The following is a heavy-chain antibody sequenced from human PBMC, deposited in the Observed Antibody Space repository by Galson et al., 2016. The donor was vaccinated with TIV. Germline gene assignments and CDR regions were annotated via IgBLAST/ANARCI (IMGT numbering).Heavy chain of an antibody. V-gene: IGHV3-53*05. CDR1: GFIVNTKY. CDR2: IYSDGNA. Sequence: SLRLSCAASGFIVNTKYVSWVRQAPGKLLEWVSVIYSDGNAYYADSVKGRFTISGDNSQSTLYLQMNSLRGDDTAVYYCARETVWGQGTTVTVSS. CDR3: ARETV. J-gene: IGHJ6*02.